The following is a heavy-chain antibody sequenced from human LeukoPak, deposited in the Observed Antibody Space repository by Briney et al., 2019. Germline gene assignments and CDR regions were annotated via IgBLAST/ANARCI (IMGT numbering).Heavy chain of an antibody. CDR2: ITSSGRII. D-gene: IGHD3-10*01. J-gene: IGHJ6*02. CDR3: AVSGGYGSGTYGYYYFGMDV. V-gene: IGHV3-48*03. Sequence: GGSLRLSCAASGFTFSSYYMNWVRQAPGKGLEWVAYITSSGRIIYYADSVEGRLTISRDNAKNSLYRQLDGQRAADTAVSYCAVSGGYGSGTYGYYYFGMDVWGQGTTVTVSS. CDR1: GFTFSSYY.